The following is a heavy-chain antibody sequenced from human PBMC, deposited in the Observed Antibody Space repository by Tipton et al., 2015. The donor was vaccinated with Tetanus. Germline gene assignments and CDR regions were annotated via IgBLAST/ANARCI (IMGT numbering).Heavy chain of an antibody. D-gene: IGHD1-14*01. J-gene: IGHJ6*02. Sequence: TLSLTCAVYGGSFSAYYWSWIRQPPGKGLEWIGEINHSGSTNYNPSLKSRVTISVDTSKNQFSLKLSSVTAADTAVYYCARQSENLNYYYYGMDVWGQGTTVTVSS. V-gene: IGHV4-34*01. CDR3: ARQSENLNYYYYGMDV. CDR2: INHSGST. CDR1: GGSFSAYY.